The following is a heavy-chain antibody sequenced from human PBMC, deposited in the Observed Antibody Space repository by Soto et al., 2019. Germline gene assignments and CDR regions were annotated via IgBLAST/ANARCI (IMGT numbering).Heavy chain of an antibody. V-gene: IGHV3-21*01. D-gene: IGHD6-25*01. CDR1: GFTFSSYN. CDR2: IGVSHSHI. Sequence: GGSLRLSCAASGFTFSSYNMNWVRQAPGKGLEWVSAIGVSHSHIYYADSVKGRFTISRDDAKNSLYLQLNSLRAEDTAVYYCATLGGYPFGTAAFDDWGPGTLVTVSS. J-gene: IGHJ4*02. CDR3: ATLGGYPFGTAAFDD.